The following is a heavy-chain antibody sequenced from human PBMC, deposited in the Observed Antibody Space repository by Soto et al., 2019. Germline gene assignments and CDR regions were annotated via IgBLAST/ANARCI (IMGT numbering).Heavy chain of an antibody. CDR2: IYSGGST. CDR3: AREGYCISTSCYVVY. D-gene: IGHD2-2*01. CDR1: GFTVSSNY. V-gene: IGHV3-66*01. J-gene: IGHJ4*02. Sequence: GGSLRLSCAASGFTVSSNYMSWVRQAPGKGLEWVSVIYSGGSTYYADSVKGRFTISRDNSKNTLYLQMNSLRAEDTAVYYCAREGYCISTSCYVVYWGQGTLVTVSS.